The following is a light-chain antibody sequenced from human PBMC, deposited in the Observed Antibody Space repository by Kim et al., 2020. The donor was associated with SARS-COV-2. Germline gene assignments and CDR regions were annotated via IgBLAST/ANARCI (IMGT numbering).Light chain of an antibody. Sequence: LTPSPGTLSLSPGGRATLSCRASQSVSSNFLAWYQQKPGQAPRLVIYSASSRASGIPDRFSGSGSGTDFTLTISTLEPEDFAVYYCQQYGTSPETFGQGTKVEIK. J-gene: IGKJ1*01. V-gene: IGKV3-20*01. CDR1: QSVSSNF. CDR3: QQYGTSPET. CDR2: SAS.